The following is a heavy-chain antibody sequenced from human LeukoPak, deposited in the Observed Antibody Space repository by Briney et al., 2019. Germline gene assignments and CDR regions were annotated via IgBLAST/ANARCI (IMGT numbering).Heavy chain of an antibody. Sequence: SETLSLTCTVSGGSISSSSYYWGWIRQPPGKGLEWIGTISYSGSTYYNPSLKGRVTVSVDTSKNQLSVRLSSVTAADTAVYYCARQANDAFDIWGQGTMVTVSS. V-gene: IGHV4-39*01. J-gene: IGHJ3*02. D-gene: IGHD4/OR15-4a*01. CDR1: GGSISSSSYY. CDR3: ARQANDAFDI. CDR2: ISYSGST.